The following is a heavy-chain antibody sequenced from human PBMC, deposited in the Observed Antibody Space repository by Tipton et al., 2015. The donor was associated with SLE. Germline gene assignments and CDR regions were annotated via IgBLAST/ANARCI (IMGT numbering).Heavy chain of an antibody. Sequence: SGAEVKVSCKASGYTFTNYAMNWVRQAPGQGLEWMGWINTNTGNPTYAQGFTGRFVFSLDTSVSTAYLQISSLKAEDTAVYYCARGIAAGDYWGQGTLVTVSS. D-gene: IGHD6-13*01. CDR2: INTNTGNP. V-gene: IGHV7-4-1*02. CDR3: ARGIAAGDY. J-gene: IGHJ4*02. CDR1: GYTFTNYA.